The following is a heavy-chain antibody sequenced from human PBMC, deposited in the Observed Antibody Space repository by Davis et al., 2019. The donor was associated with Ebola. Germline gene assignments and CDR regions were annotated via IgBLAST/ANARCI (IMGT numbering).Heavy chain of an antibody. CDR3: ARGGVQGVITHFDY. CDR2: ISSSSSYI. Sequence: GESLKISCAASGFTFSSYSMNWVRQAPGKGLEWVSSISSSSSYIYYADSVKGRFTISRDNAKNSLYLQMNSLRAEDTAVYYCARGGVQGVITHFDYWGQGTLVTVSS. CDR1: GFTFSSYS. V-gene: IGHV3-21*01. J-gene: IGHJ4*02. D-gene: IGHD3-10*01.